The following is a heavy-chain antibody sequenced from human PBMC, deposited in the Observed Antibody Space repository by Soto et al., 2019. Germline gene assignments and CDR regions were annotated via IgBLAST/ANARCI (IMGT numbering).Heavy chain of an antibody. V-gene: IGHV4-61*01. CDR1: GGSVSSGSYY. J-gene: IGHJ6*02. D-gene: IGHD3-22*01. CDR2: IYYSGST. Sequence: SETLSLTCTVSGGSVSSGSYYWSWIRQPPGKGLEWIGYIYYSGSTNYNPSLKSRVTISVDTSKNQFSLKLSSVTAADTAVYYCARDRDYYESHPGGMDVWGQGTTVTAP. CDR3: ARDRDYYESHPGGMDV.